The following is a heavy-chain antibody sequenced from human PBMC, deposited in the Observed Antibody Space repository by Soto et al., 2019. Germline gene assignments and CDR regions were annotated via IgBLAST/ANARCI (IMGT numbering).Heavy chain of an antibody. J-gene: IGHJ4*02. Sequence: SETLSLTCTVSGGSISSGGYYWSWIRQHPGKGLEWIGYIYYSGSTYYNPSLKSRVTISVDTSKNQFSLKLSSVTAADTAVYFCARDSKPNLDYWGQGTLVTVSS. CDR2: IYYSGST. V-gene: IGHV4-31*03. CDR3: ARDSKPNLDY. D-gene: IGHD2-2*01. CDR1: GGSISSGGYY.